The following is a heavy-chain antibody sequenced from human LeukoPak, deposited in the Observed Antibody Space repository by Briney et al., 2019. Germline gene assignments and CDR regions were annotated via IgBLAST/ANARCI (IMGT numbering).Heavy chain of an antibody. CDR3: AKGDDYGDYDWFDP. J-gene: IGHJ5*02. D-gene: IGHD4-17*01. CDR2: ISGSGGST. V-gene: IGHV3-23*01. Sequence: QPGGSLRLSCAVSGFSFSSYAMSWVRQAPGKGLEWVSVISGSGGSTYYADPVKGRFTISRDNSKNTLYLQMNSLRAEDTAVYYCAKGDDYGDYDWFDPWGQGTLVTVSS. CDR1: GFSFSSYA.